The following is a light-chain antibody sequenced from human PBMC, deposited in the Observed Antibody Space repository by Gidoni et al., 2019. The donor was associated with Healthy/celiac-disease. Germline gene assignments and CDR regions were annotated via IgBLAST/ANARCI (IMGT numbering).Light chain of an antibody. CDR3: QQRSNSLT. J-gene: IGKJ4*01. CDR2: DAS. V-gene: IGKV3-11*01. Sequence: PGERATLSCRASQSVSSYLAWYQQKPGQAPRLLIYDASNRATGIPARFSGSGSGTDFTLTISRLEPEDFAVYYCQQRSNSLTFXGXTKVEIK. CDR1: QSVSSY.